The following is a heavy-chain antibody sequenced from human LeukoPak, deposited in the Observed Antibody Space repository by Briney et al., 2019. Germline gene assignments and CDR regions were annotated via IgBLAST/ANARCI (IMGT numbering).Heavy chain of an antibody. Sequence: SETLSLTCTVSGGSISSYYWSWIRQPAGKGLEWIGRIYTSGSTNYNPSLKSRVTMSVDTSENQFSLKLSSVTAADTAVYYCARSGPFITLIYYFDYWGQGTLVTVSS. CDR1: GGSISSYY. CDR3: ARSGPFITLIYYFDY. V-gene: IGHV4-4*07. D-gene: IGHD3-22*01. J-gene: IGHJ4*02. CDR2: IYTSGST.